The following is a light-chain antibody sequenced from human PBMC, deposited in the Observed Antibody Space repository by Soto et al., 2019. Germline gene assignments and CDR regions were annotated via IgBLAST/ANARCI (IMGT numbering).Light chain of an antibody. CDR3: FSHTSGTRGV. Sequence: QSVLTQPASVSGSPGQSITISCTGTSSDVGYNKYISWYQQHPGKAPKVMIYDVSNRPSGVSNRFSGSKSGNTASLTISGLQVEDEADYYCFSHTSGTRGVFGGGTKVTVL. CDR2: DVS. J-gene: IGLJ2*01. V-gene: IGLV2-14*01. CDR1: SSDVGYNKY.